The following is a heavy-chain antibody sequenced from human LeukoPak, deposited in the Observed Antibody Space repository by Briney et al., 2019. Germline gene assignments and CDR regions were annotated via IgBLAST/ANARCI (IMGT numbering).Heavy chain of an antibody. CDR1: GGTFSTYA. D-gene: IGHD1-20*01. Sequence: ASVKVSCKASGGTFSTYAITWVRQAPGQGLEWMGGIIPIFGTTNSAQKFQGRVTITADKSTSTAYMELSSLRSEDTAVYYCAGRDNWNRNYYYYYMDVWGKGTTVTVSS. CDR3: AGRDNWNRNYYYYYMDV. V-gene: IGHV1-69*06. CDR2: IIPIFGTT. J-gene: IGHJ6*03.